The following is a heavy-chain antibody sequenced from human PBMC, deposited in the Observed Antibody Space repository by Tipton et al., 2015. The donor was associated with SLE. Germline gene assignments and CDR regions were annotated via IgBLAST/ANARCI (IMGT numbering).Heavy chain of an antibody. CDR1: GGSISSYY. J-gene: IGHJ4*02. D-gene: IGHD2-15*01. V-gene: IGHV4-59*01. CDR3: ASGGKRRPVLAPAVEV. CDR2: IYYRGGT. Sequence: TLSLTCTVSGGSISSYYWSWIRQPPGKGLEWIGYIYYRGGTNYNPSLKSRVTISVDTSKNQFSLKLSSVTAADTAVYYCASGGKRRPVLAPAVEVWGQGTLVTVSS.